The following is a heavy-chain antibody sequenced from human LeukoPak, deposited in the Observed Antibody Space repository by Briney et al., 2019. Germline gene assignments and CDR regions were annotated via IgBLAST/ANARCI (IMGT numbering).Heavy chain of an antibody. D-gene: IGHD6-6*01. Sequence: ASVKVSCKASGYTFTSYGISWVRQAPGQGLEWMGGIIPIFGTANYARKFQGRVTITTDESTSTAYMELSSLRSEDTAVYYCARGVIAARYSLNYYYYMDVWGKGTTVTVSS. V-gene: IGHV1-69*05. CDR1: GYTFTSYG. J-gene: IGHJ6*03. CDR2: IIPIFGTA. CDR3: ARGVIAARYSLNYYYYMDV.